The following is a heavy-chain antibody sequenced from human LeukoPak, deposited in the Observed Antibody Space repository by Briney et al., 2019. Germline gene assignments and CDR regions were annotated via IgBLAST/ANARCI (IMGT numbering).Heavy chain of an antibody. Sequence: GGSLRLSCAASGFTFSSYSMNWVRQAPGKGLEWVSSISSTSSYIYYADSVKGRFTISRDNAKSSLYLQMNSLRAEDTAVYYCARAQEADAFDIWGQGTMVTVSS. V-gene: IGHV3-21*01. CDR1: GFTFSSYS. CDR2: ISSTSSYI. J-gene: IGHJ3*02. CDR3: ARAQEADAFDI.